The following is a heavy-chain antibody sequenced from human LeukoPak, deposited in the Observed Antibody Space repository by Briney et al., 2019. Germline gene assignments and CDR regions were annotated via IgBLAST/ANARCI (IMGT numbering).Heavy chain of an antibody. V-gene: IGHV4-59*01. CDR1: GGSISSYY. CDR2: IYYSGST. CDR3: AREVGYSNYFDY. Sequence: SETLSLTCTVSGGSISSYYWSWIRQPPGKGLEWIEYIYYSGSTNYNPSLKSRVTISVDTSKNQFSLKLSSVTAADTAVYYCAREVGYSNYFDYWGQGTLVTVSS. D-gene: IGHD2-15*01. J-gene: IGHJ4*02.